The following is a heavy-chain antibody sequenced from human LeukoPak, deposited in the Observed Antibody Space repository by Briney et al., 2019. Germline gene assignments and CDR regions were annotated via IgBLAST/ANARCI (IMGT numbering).Heavy chain of an antibody. CDR3: GRAELPAAVDS. Sequence: GGSLRLSCAASGFTFSNYYMHWVRQAPGKGLVWVSHINSDGSDINYADSVKGRFTISREKAKKTLYLQMNSLRVEDTAVYYCGRAELPAAVDSWGQGTLVTVSS. CDR2: INSDGSDI. J-gene: IGHJ4*02. V-gene: IGHV3-74*01. CDR1: GFTFSNYY. D-gene: IGHD2-2*01.